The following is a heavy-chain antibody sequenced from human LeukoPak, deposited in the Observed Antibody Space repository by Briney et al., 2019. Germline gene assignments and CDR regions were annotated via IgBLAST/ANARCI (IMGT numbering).Heavy chain of an antibody. D-gene: IGHD4-17*01. J-gene: IGHJ4*02. CDR1: GGTFSSYV. Sequence: ASVKVSCKASGGTFSSYVINWVRQAPGQGLECMGSLIPILGIANYAQNFQDRVTITADKSTSTAYMELSSLRSEDTAVYYCARGLQDYGAGRFDYWGQGTLVTVSS. V-gene: IGHV1-69*04. CDR3: ARGLQDYGAGRFDY. CDR2: LIPILGIA.